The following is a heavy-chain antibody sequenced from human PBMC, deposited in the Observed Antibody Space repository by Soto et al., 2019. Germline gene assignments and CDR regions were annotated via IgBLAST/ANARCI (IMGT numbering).Heavy chain of an antibody. CDR3: ARLHYDFWSGHTYYMDV. CDR2: IYYSGST. Sequence: SETLSLTCTVSGGSISSSSYYWGWIRQPPGKGLEWIGSIYYSGSTYYNLSLKSRVTISVDTSKNQFSLKLSSVTAADTAVYYCARLHYDFWSGHTYYMDVWGKGTTVTVSS. J-gene: IGHJ6*03. D-gene: IGHD3-3*01. CDR1: GGSISSSSYY. V-gene: IGHV4-39*01.